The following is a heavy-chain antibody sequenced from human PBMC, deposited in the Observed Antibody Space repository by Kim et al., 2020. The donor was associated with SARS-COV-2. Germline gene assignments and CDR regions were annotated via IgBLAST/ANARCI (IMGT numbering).Heavy chain of an antibody. J-gene: IGHJ4*02. D-gene: IGHD2-21*02. V-gene: IGHV1-46*01. CDR3: ARGNSGGNSGDY. Sequence: ARKLQGRVTMTRDTSTSTVYMELTSLRSEDTAVYYCARGNSGGNSGDYWGQGTLVTVSS.